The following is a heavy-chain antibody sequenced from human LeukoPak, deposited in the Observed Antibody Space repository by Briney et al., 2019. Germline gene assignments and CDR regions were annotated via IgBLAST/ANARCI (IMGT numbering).Heavy chain of an antibody. CDR2: IYYSGST. CDR1: GGSISSSSYY. V-gene: IGHV4-39*07. J-gene: IGHJ5*02. D-gene: IGHD2-21*02. CDR3: ARDGPHIVVVTVGFDP. Sequence: PSETLSLTCTVSGGSISSSSYYWGWIRQPPGKGLEWIGSIYYSGSTYYNPSLKSRVTISVDTSKNQFSLKLSSVTAADTAVYYCARDGPHIVVVTVGFDPWGQGTLVTVSS.